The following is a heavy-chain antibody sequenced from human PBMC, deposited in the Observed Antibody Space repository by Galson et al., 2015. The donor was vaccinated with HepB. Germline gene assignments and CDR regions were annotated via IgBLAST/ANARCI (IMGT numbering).Heavy chain of an antibody. J-gene: IGHJ4*02. V-gene: IGHV2-70*01. D-gene: IGHD2-2*01. CDR3: ARYQLPESEVDY. CDR1: GFSLSTSGVC. CDR2: IDWDDDK. Sequence: PALVKPTQTLTLTCTFSGFSLSTSGVCVSWIRQPPGKALEWLALIDWDDDKYYSTSLKTRLTISKDTSKNQVVLTMTNMDPVDTATYYCARYQLPESEVDYWGQGTLVTVSS.